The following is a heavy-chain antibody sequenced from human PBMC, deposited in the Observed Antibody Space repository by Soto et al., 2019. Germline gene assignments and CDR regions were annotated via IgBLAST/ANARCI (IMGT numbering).Heavy chain of an antibody. CDR2: SKSIAGGWTT. CDR1: GFTLSTAW. CDR3: ISDSDSTMRIVRLDC. D-gene: IGHD3-22*01. Sequence: AGRLGLSCAASGFTLSTAWITWVRQAPGQWLGRIGRSKSIAGGWTTDNPGPLKGRCAISRDDSKNIVYLQMNSLKIENTAVYYFISDSDSTMRIVRLDCWGHGTLVTVSS. V-gene: IGHV3-15*07. J-gene: IGHJ4*01.